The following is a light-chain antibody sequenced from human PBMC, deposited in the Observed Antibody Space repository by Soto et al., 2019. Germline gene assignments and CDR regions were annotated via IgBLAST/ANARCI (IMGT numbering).Light chain of an antibody. V-gene: IGKV3-15*01. CDR3: QQYTNWPYT. CDR2: GAS. CDR1: QSVGSN. Sequence: EIVMTQSPATLSVSPGERASLSCRASQSVGSNLAWYHQTACQAPRLLIYGASTRATGITATFSGSGSGTEFTLTISSLQPEDFAEYSCQQYTNWPYTFGQGTKLEIK. J-gene: IGKJ2*01.